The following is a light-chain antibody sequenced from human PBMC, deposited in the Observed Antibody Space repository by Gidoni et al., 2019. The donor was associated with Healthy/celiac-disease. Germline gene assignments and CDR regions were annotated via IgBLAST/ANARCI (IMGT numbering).Light chain of an antibody. CDR1: QSISSY. V-gene: IGKV1-39*01. CDR3: QQSYSTPR. Sequence: DIQMTQSPSSLSASVGDRVTITCGASQSISSYLNWYQQKPGKAPKLLIYAASSLQSGVPSRFSGSGSGTDFTLTISSLQPEDFATYYCQQSYSTPRFGQXTKLEIK. CDR2: AAS. J-gene: IGKJ2*01.